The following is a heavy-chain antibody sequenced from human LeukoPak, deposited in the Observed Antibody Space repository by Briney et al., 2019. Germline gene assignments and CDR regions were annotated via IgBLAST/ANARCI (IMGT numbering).Heavy chain of an antibody. J-gene: IGHJ4*02. CDR1: GFTFSSYG. CDR3: ARGYRRWELLPPGAFDY. D-gene: IGHD1-26*01. Sequence: GGSLRLSCAASGFTFSSYGMHWVRQAPGKGLEWVAFIRYDGSNKYYADSVKGRFTISRDNAKNSLYLQMNSLRAEDTAVYYCARGYRRWELLPPGAFDYWGQGTLVTVSS. V-gene: IGHV3-30*02. CDR2: IRYDGSNK.